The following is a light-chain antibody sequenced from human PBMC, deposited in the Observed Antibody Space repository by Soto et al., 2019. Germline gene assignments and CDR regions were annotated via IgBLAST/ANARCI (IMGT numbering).Light chain of an antibody. V-gene: IGLV1-40*01. CDR2: DTN. Sequence: QPVLTQPPSVSGAPGQRVTISCTGSSSNIGAGYEVHWYQQLPGTAPQLLIYDTNNRPSGVPDRFSGSKFGTSASLAITGRQAEDEADYYCQSYDNSLSGSGVFGGGTKLTVL. J-gene: IGLJ3*02. CDR1: SSNIGAGYE. CDR3: QSYDNSLSGSGV.